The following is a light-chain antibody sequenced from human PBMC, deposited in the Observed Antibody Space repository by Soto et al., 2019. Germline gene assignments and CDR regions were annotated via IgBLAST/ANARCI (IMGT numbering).Light chain of an antibody. Sequence: EIVMTQSPATLSVSPGERATLSCKASQSVSSNLAWYQQKPGQAPRLLIYGASTRATGIPARFSGSGSGTEFTLTICSLQSEDFAVYYCQQYSNWPPITFGQGTRLEIK. CDR2: GAS. CDR3: QQYSNWPPIT. CDR1: QSVSSN. V-gene: IGKV3-15*01. J-gene: IGKJ5*01.